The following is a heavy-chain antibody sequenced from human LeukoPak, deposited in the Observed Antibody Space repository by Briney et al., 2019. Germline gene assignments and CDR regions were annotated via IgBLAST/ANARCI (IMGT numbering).Heavy chain of an antibody. CDR1: GYTFTGYY. Sequence: ASVKVSCKASGYTFTGYYMHWVRQAPGQGLEWMGWINPNSGNTGYAQKFQGRVTITRNTSISTAYMELSSLRSEDTAVYYCARALWGSVDYWGQGTLITVSS. CDR2: INPNSGNT. CDR3: ARALWGSVDY. D-gene: IGHD7-27*01. J-gene: IGHJ4*02. V-gene: IGHV1-8*03.